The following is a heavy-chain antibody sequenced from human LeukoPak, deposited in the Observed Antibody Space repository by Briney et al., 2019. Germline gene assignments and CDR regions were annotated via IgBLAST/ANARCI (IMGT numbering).Heavy chain of an antibody. CDR1: VDSISSYY. CDR2: IYYSGST. Sequence: SETLSLTCTVSVDSISSYYWICIRQPPGKGLEWIGHIYYSGSTNYNPSLKSRVTISVDTSKSQFSLKLSSVTAADTAVYYCAREIITLVRGVIIFYGMDVWGQGTTVTVSS. D-gene: IGHD3-10*01. J-gene: IGHJ6*02. CDR3: AREIITLVRGVIIFYGMDV. V-gene: IGHV4-59*01.